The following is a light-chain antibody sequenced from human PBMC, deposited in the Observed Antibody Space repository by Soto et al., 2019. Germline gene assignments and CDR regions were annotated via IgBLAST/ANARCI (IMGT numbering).Light chain of an antibody. CDR3: QSYDSSLSAL. J-gene: IGLJ3*02. CDR2: GNS. Sequence: QSVLTQPPSVSGAPGQRVTISCTGTSSNIGAGYDVPWYPQLPGTAPKLLIYGNSNRPSGVPDRFSGSKSGTSASLAITGLQAEDEADYYCQSYDSSLSALFGGGTKVTVL. V-gene: IGLV1-40*01. CDR1: SSNIGAGYD.